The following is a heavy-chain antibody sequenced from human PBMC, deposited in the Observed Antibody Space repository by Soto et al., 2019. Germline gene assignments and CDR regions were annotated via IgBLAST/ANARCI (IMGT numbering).Heavy chain of an antibody. J-gene: IGHJ6*02. Sequence: EASVKVSCKASGYTFTSYYMHWVRQAPGQGLEWRGTINPSGGSTSYAQKFKGRVTMTRDTSTSTVYMERSSLRSADTAVYYCSRDLGAYSYGPGVPYYYYGMDVWGQGTTVTVSS. CDR2: INPSGGST. CDR1: GYTFTSYY. D-gene: IGHD5-18*01. V-gene: IGHV1-46*01. CDR3: SRDLGAYSYGPGVPYYYYGMDV.